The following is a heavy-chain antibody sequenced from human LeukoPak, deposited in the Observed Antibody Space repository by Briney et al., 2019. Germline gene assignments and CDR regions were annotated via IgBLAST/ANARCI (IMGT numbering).Heavy chain of an antibody. CDR3: ARESDDFWSGYYPFDD. D-gene: IGHD3-3*01. CDR1: GFTFSSYN. CDR2: ISSSSNYI. J-gene: IGHJ4*02. Sequence: PGGSLRLSCAASGFTFSSYNMNWVRQAPGKGLEWVSSISSSSNYIYYADSVKGRFTISRDNAKNSLYLQMNSLRAEDTAVYYCARESDDFWSGYYPFDDWGQGTLVTVSS. V-gene: IGHV3-21*01.